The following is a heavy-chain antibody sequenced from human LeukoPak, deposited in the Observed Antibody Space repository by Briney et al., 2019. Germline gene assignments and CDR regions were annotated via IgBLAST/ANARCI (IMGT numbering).Heavy chain of an antibody. J-gene: IGHJ4*02. V-gene: IGHV3-23*01. CDR1: GFTFSTFA. Sequence: GGSPGLSCAASGFTFSTFAMIWVRQPPGKGLEWVSSIFPSGGEIHYADSVRGRFTISRDNSKSTLSLQMNSLRAEDTAIYYCATYRQVLLPFESWGQGTLVTVSS. CDR3: ATYRQVLLPFES. D-gene: IGHD2-8*02. CDR2: IFPSGGEI.